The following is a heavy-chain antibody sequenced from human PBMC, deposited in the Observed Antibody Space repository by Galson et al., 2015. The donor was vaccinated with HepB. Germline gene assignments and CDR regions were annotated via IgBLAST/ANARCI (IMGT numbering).Heavy chain of an antibody. CDR1: GYTFTSYY. V-gene: IGHV1-46*04. CDR3: ARDGTFYYYGSGSYSYYYYGMDV. CDR2: INPSGGST. D-gene: IGHD3-10*01. J-gene: IGHJ6*02. Sequence: SVKVSCKASGYTFTSYYMHWVRQAPGQGLEWMGIINPSGGSTSYAQKLQGRVTMTRDTSTSTVYMELSSLRSEDTAVYYCARDGTFYYYGSGSYSYYYYGMDVWGQGTTVIVSS.